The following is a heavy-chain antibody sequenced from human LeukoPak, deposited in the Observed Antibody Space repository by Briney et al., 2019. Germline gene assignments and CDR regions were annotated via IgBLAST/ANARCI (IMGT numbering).Heavy chain of an antibody. CDR2: INPNSGGT. CDR3: ARAAGGSRDGYNLNY. V-gene: IGHV1-2*04. Sequence: ASVKVSCKASGYTFTGYYMHWVRQAPGQGLEWMGWINPNSGGTNYAQKFQGWVTMTRDTSISTAYMELSRLRSDDTDVYYCARAAGGSRDGYNLNYWGQGTLVTVSS. CDR1: GYTFTGYY. J-gene: IGHJ4*02. D-gene: IGHD5-24*01.